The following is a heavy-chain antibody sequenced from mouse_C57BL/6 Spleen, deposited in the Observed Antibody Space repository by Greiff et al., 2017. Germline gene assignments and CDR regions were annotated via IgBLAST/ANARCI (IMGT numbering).Heavy chain of an antibody. Sequence: QVQLKQSGPGLVAPSQSLSITCTASGFSLTSYGVHWVRQPPGKGLEWLVVIWSDGSTTYNSALKSRLSINKENSKSKVFLKMNSLQTDDTAVYYCARASVCDGYYDAMDYWGQGTSVTVSS. CDR2: IWSDGST. CDR1: GFSLTSYG. D-gene: IGHD2-3*01. J-gene: IGHJ4*01. CDR3: ARASVCDGYYDAMDY. V-gene: IGHV2-6*03.